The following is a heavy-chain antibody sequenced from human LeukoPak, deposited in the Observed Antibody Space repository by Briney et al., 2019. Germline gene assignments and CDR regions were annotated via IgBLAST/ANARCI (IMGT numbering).Heavy chain of an antibody. V-gene: IGHV3-21*01. D-gene: IGHD3-10*01. CDR2: ISSSSSYI. CDR1: GFTFSSCS. Sequence: GGSLRLSCAASGFTFSSCSMNWVRQAPGKGLEWVSSISSSSSYIYYGDSVKGRFTISRDNAKNSLYLQMNSLRAEDTAVYYCARAWSGSYYNGFDYWGQGTLVTVSS. CDR3: ARAWSGSYYNGFDY. J-gene: IGHJ4*02.